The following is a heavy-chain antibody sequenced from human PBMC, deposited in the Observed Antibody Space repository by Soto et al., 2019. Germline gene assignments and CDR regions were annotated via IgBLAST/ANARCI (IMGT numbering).Heavy chain of an antibody. V-gene: IGHV1-24*01. J-gene: IGHJ4*02. D-gene: IGHD3-10*01. CDR3: ATDLELLWFGSY. CDR1: GYTLTELS. CDR2: FDPEDGET. Sequence: ASVKVSCKVSGYTLTELSMHWVRQAPGKGLEWMGGFDPEDGETIYAQKFQGRVTMTEDTSTDTAYMELSSLRSEDTAVYYCATDLELLWFGSYWGQGTLVTVSS.